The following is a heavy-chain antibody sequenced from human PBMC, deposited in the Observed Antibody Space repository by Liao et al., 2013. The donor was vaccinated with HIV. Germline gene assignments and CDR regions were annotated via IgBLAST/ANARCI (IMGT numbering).Heavy chain of an antibody. CDR1: GASISSGYNH. CDR3: ARDDGAGG. Sequence: QLQLQESGPGLVKPSQTLSLTCTVSGASISSGYNHWSWIRQAAGRGLEWIGRIQTRGSTDYNPSLKSRVIISKDTANNEFYLTLNSVTATDTAVYFCARDDGAGGWGQGTLVTVSS. CDR2: IQTRGST. J-gene: IGHJ4*02. V-gene: IGHV4-61*02. D-gene: IGHD3-16*01.